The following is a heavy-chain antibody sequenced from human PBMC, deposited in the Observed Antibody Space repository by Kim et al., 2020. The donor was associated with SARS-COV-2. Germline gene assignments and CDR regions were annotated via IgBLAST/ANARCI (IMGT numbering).Heavy chain of an antibody. CDR2: ISYDGSNK. CDR3: AKKLNAGSGYYYCDY. J-gene: IGHJ4*02. V-gene: IGHV3-30*18. D-gene: IGHD3-22*01. Sequence: GGSLRLSCAASGFTFSSYGMHWVRQAPGKGLEWVAVISYDGSNKYYADSVKGRFTISRDNSKNTLYLQMNSLRAEDTAVYYCAKKLNAGSGYYYCDYWGQGTLVTVSS. CDR1: GFTFSSYG.